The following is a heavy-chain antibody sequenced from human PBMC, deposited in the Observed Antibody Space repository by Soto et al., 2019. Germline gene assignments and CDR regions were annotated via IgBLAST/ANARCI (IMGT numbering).Heavy chain of an antibody. CDR2: ISYDGSNK. V-gene: IGHV3-30*18. J-gene: IGHJ6*02. CDR3: AKDGYPAAIYGMDV. Sequence: QPGGSLRLSCAASGFTFSSYGMHWVRQAPGKGLEWVAVISYDGSNKYYADSVKGRFTISRDNSKNTLYLQMNSLRAEDTAVYYCAKDGYPAAIYGMDVWGQGTTVTVSS. D-gene: IGHD2-2*02. CDR1: GFTFSSYG.